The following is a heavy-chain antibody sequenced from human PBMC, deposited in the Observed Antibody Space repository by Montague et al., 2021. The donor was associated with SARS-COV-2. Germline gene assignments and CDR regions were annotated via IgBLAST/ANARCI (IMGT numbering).Heavy chain of an antibody. CDR3: ARDQNHGMDV. CDR1: GFTFSSHG. D-gene: IGHD1-14*01. CDR2: IHGRGDGT. V-gene: IGHV3-23*01. Sequence: SRRLSCAASGFTFSSHGMYWVRQPPGKGLEWVSEIHGRGDGTYYADSVKGRFTISRDNSKNTLYLQMNSLRVEDTAVYYCARDQNHGMDVWGQGTTVIVSS. J-gene: IGHJ6*02.